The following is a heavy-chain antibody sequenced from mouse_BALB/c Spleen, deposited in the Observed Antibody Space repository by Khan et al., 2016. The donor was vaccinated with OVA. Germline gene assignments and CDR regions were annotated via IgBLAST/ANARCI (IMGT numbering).Heavy chain of an antibody. V-gene: IGHV1-5*01. CDR1: GYTFTSYW. Sequence: VQLQQSGTVLARPGTSVKMSCKASGYTFTSYWMHWVKQRPGQGLEWIGAINPGTSDTSYNQKFKGKATLTADKSSSTAYMELSSLTNEDSAVYYCTRFGYLFAYWGQGTMVTVSS. D-gene: IGHD2-2*01. J-gene: IGHJ2*01. CDR2: INPGTSDT. CDR3: TRFGYLFAY.